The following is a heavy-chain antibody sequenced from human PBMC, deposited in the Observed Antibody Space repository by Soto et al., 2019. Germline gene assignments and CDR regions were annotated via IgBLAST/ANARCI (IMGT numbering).Heavy chain of an antibody. CDR2: ISDSEST. V-gene: IGHV4-39*01. CDR3: ARQNPLNWFDP. J-gene: IGHJ5*02. CDR1: GGSISRSSYY. Sequence: QLQLQASGPGLVKPSETLSLTCTVSGGSISRSSYYWGWIRQPPGKGLEWIGSISDSESTYYNLSLKSRITMSVDTSKNQFSLKLSSVSAADTAVYYCARQNPLNWFDPWGQGTLVTVSS.